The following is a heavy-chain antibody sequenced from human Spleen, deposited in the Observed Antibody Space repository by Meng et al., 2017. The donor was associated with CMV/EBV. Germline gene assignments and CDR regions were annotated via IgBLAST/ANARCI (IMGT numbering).Heavy chain of an antibody. CDR2: INAGNGNT. CDR1: GYTFTSYA. V-gene: IGHV1-3*01. D-gene: IGHD5-18*01. CDR3: ARGYSYGHRVDY. J-gene: IGHJ4*02. Sequence: QVQLVQSGAEVKKPGASVKVSCKASGYTFTSYAMHWVRQAPGQRLEWMGWINAGNGNTKYSQKFQGRVTITRDKSTSTAYMELSSLRSEDTAVYYCARGYSYGHRVDYWGQGTLVTVSS.